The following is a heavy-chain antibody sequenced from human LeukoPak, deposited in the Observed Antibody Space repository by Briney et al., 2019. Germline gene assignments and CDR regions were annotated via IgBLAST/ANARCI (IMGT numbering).Heavy chain of an antibody. CDR3: ASSRPIDY. J-gene: IGHJ4*02. CDR2: ITSTSSYI. D-gene: IGHD6-13*01. CDR1: GFTFSSYA. Sequence: NPGGSLRLSCAASGFTFSSYAMSWVRQAPGKGLEWISSITSTSSYIYYADSVKGRFTISRDNAKSSLYLQMNSLRAEDTAVYYCASSRPIDYWGQGTLVTVSS. V-gene: IGHV3-21*01.